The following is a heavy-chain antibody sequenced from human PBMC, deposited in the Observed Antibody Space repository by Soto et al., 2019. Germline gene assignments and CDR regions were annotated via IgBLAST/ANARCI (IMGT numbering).Heavy chain of an antibody. CDR3: ARFYCSSTSCYAATTYYYYYGMDV. CDR1: GYTFTSYG. CDR2: ISAYNGNT. Sequence: QVQLVQSGAEVKKPGASVKVSCKASGYTFTSYGISWVRQAPGQGLEWMGWISAYNGNTNYAQKLQGRVTMTTDTSTSTAAMELRSLRSDDTAVYYCARFYCSSTSCYAATTYYYYYGMDVWGQGTTVTVSS. V-gene: IGHV1-18*01. D-gene: IGHD2-2*01. J-gene: IGHJ6*02.